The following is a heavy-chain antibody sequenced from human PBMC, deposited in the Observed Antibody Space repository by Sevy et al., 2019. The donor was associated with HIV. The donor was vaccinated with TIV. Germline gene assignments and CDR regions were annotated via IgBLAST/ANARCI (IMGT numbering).Heavy chain of an antibody. CDR3: TTGGSLFQH. D-gene: IGHD3-16*01. V-gene: IGHV3-15*01. J-gene: IGHJ1*01. CDR2: FKSKTDCGTT. Sequence: GGSLRLSCAASGFTFSNVWMSWVRQAPGKGLQWVAHFKSKTDCGTTDYAAPVRGRFTISRDDSKNTLSLQMNSLKTEDTAVYYCTTGGSLFQHWGQGTLVTVSS. CDR1: GFTFSNVW.